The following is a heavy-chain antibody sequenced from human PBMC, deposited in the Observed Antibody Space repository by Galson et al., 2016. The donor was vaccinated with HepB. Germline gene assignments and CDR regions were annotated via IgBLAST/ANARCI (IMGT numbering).Heavy chain of an antibody. Sequence: SVKVSCKASGYSFTSNIVHWVRQAPGRGLEWMGWINPGDGKARYSQSLPGRLTITRETSANTVYMELSSLTSEDTAVYYCARDLGASEWWGWFDPWGQGTRVTVSS. V-gene: IGHV1-3*01. CDR3: ARDLGASEWWGWFDP. CDR2: INPGDGKA. J-gene: IGHJ5*02. CDR1: GYSFTSNI. D-gene: IGHD2-15*01.